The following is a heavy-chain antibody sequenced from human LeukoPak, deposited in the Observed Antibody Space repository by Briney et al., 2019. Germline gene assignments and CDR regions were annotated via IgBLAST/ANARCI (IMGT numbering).Heavy chain of an antibody. J-gene: IGHJ2*01. D-gene: IGHD3-22*01. CDR2: IYYSGST. V-gene: IGHV4-59*01. CDR3: ARDKSYYDSSGYYWYFDL. Sequence: SETLSLTCTVSGGSISSDYWSWIRQPPGKGLEWIGYIYYSGSTNYNPSLKSRVTISVDTSKNQFALKLSSVTAADTAVYYCARDKSYYDSSGYYWYFDLWGRGTLVTVSS. CDR1: GGSISSDY.